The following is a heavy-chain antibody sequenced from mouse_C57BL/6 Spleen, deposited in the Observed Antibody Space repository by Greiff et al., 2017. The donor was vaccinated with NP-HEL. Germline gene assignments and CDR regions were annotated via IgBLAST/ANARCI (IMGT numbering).Heavy chain of an antibody. CDR2: INPNNGGT. V-gene: IGHV1-18*01. CDR3: ARYHYGSSAMDY. J-gene: IGHJ4*01. Sequence: EVQLQESGPELVKPGASVKIPCKASGYTFTDYNMDWVKQSHGKSLEWIGDINPNNGGTIYNQKFKGKATLTVDKSSSTAYMELRSLTSEDTAVYYCARYHYGSSAMDYWGQGTSVTVSS. D-gene: IGHD1-1*01. CDR1: GYTFTDYN.